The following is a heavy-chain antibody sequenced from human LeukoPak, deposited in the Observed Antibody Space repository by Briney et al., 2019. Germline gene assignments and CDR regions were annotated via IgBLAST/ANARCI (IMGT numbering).Heavy chain of an antibody. V-gene: IGHV3-21*01. J-gene: IGHJ4*02. CDR1: GITFSAYT. Sequence: GGSLRLSCAASGITFSAYTMNWVRQAPGKGLEWVSSISGSGSNIFYADSVKGRFTISRDNAKNSLYLQMNSLRAEDTAVYYCASDRSLIASLYYFDNWGQGTLVTVSS. CDR2: ISGSGSNI. CDR3: ASDRSLIASLYYFDN. D-gene: IGHD3-22*01.